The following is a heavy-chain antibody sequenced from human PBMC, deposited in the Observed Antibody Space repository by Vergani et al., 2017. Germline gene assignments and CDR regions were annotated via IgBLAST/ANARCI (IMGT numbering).Heavy chain of an antibody. J-gene: IGHJ3*01. CDR3: ARPVGPSAIADGYHV. V-gene: IGHV4-39*02. CDR1: GDSISRSHYY. D-gene: IGHD3-10*01. CDR2: ISSSGSP. Sequence: QLQLQESGPGLVKPSETLSLSCRVSGDSISRSHYYWVFMRQPQGKGLEWIGSISSSGSPYYNPTLKSRLAFSVDTSKNLFSLRLKSVTATDTGMYYCARPVGPSAIADGYHVWGQGTMVTVS.